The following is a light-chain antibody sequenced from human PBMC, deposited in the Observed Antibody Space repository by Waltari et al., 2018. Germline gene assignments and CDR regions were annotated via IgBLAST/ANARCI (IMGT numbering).Light chain of an antibody. CDR2: LGS. V-gene: IGKV2-28*01. CDR1: QTLLYSNGYNY. J-gene: IGKJ1*01. Sequence: IVLTQSLLSLAVTPGEPPSISCRSSQTLLYSNGYNYLDWYLQKPGQSPQLLIYLGSNRDSGVPDRFSGSGAGTDFTLKISRVEAEDVGVYYCMQSLQTPIAFGQGTKVEIK. CDR3: MQSLQTPIA.